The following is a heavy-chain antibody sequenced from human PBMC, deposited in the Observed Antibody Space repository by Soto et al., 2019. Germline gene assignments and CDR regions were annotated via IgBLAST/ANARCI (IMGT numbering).Heavy chain of an antibody. CDR1: GYTFTSYY. V-gene: IGHV1-46*01. CDR3: ARVANYYDSSGYSYFDY. CDR2: INPSGGST. Sequence: ASVKVSCKASGYTFTSYYMHWVRQAPGQGLEWMGIINPSGGSTSYAQKFQGRVTMTRDTSTSTVYMELSSLRSEDTAVYYCARVANYYDSSGYSYFDYWGQGTLVTV. D-gene: IGHD3-22*01. J-gene: IGHJ4*02.